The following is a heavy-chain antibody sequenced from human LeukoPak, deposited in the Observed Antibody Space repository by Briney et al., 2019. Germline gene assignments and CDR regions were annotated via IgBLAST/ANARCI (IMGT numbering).Heavy chain of an antibody. CDR3: AGMPSRDGYNILQH. D-gene: IGHD5-24*01. J-gene: IGHJ1*01. V-gene: IGHV4-30-2*01. CDR1: GGSISSGGYS. CDR2: IYHSGST. Sequence: SETLSLTCAVSGGSISSGGYSWSWIRQPPGKGLEWIGYIYHSGSTYYNPSLKSRVTISVDRSKNQFSLKLSSVTAADTAVYYCAGMPSRDGYNILQHWGQGTLVTVSS.